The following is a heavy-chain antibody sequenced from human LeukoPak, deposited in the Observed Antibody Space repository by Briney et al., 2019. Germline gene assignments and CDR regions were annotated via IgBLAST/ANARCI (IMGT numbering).Heavy chain of an antibody. CDR2: ISSSGSTI. V-gene: IGHV3-11*01. CDR3: ARAWLPGIFDY. Sequence: GGSLRLSCAASGFTFSDYYMSWIRQAPGKGPEWVSYISSSGSTIYYADSVKGRFTISRDNAKNSLYLQMNSLRAEDTAVYYCARAWLPGIFDYWGQGTLVTVSS. D-gene: IGHD5-18*01. CDR1: GFTFSDYY. J-gene: IGHJ4*02.